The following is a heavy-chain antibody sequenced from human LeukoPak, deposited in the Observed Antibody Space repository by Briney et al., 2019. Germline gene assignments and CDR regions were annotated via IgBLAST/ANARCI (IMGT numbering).Heavy chain of an antibody. D-gene: IGHD2-2*02. CDR3: AKARPAAIRGYYFDY. V-gene: IGHV3-23*01. CDR2: ISGSGGST. Sequence: PGGSLRLSCAASGFTVSSNYMSWVRQAPGKGLKWVSAISGSGGSTYYADSVKGRFTISRDNSKNTLYLQMNSLRAEDTAVYYCAKARPAAIRGYYFDYWGQGTLVTVSS. J-gene: IGHJ4*02. CDR1: GFTVSSNY.